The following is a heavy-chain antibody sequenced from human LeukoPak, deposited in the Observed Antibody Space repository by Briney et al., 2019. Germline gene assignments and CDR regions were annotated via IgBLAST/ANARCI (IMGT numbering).Heavy chain of an antibody. D-gene: IGHD4-23*01. J-gene: IGHJ4*02. CDR2: IIPILGIA. CDR1: GGTFSRYA. Sequence: GSSVTVSCKASGGTFSRYAISWVRQAPGKGLEWMGRIIPILGIANYAQKFQARVTITSDKSTSTAYMELSSLRSEHTAVYYCARDLGYGGNSASGCDWGQATLVTVSS. V-gene: IGHV1-69*04. CDR3: ARDLGYGGNSASGCD.